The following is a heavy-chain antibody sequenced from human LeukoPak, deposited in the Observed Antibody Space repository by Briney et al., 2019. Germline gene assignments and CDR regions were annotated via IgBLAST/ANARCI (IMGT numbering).Heavy chain of an antibody. CDR2: IRYDGSSK. CDR3: AKDPTVTGYYFDY. Sequence: GGSLRLSCAASGFTFSSYGMHWVRQAPGKGLEWVAFIRYDGSSKYYADSVKGRFTISRDNSKNTLYLQMNSLRAEDTAVYYCAKDPTVTGYYFDYWGQGTLVTVSS. J-gene: IGHJ4*02. CDR1: GFTFSSYG. V-gene: IGHV3-30*02. D-gene: IGHD4-17*01.